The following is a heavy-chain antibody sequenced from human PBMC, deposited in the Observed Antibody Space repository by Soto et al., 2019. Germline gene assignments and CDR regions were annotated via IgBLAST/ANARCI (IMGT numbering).Heavy chain of an antibody. Sequence: QITLKESGPTLVKPTQTLTLTCTFSGFSLSTSGVGVGWIRQPPGKALEWLALIYWDDDKRYSPSLKSRLTITKDTSKNQVVLKMTNMDPVATATYSCAHPLHYGDYRWYFDLWRRGTPVTVSS. CDR3: AHPLHYGDYRWYFDL. D-gene: IGHD4-17*01. CDR1: GFSLSTSGVG. CDR2: IYWDDDK. V-gene: IGHV2-5*02. J-gene: IGHJ2*01.